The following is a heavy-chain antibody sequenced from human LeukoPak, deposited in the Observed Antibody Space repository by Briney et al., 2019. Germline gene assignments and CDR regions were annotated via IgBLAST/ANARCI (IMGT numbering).Heavy chain of an antibody. Sequence: PGGSLRLSCTASGFTFSAYAMMWVRQAPGKGPEWVSAISGSGGSTYYADSVKGRFTISRDNSKNTLYLQMNSLRAEDTAVYYCAKDHPPPQYSSSFNDAFDIWGQGTMVTVSS. CDR1: GFTFSAYA. V-gene: IGHV3-23*01. D-gene: IGHD6-13*01. CDR2: ISGSGGST. J-gene: IGHJ3*02. CDR3: AKDHPPPQYSSSFNDAFDI.